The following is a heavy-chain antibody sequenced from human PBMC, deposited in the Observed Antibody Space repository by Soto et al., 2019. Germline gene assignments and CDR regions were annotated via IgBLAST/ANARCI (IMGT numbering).Heavy chain of an antibody. D-gene: IGHD5-18*01. Sequence: SETLSLTCTVSGGSISSYYWSWIRKPPGKGLEWIGYIYYSGSTNYNPSLKSRFTISVDTSKNQFSLKLSSVTAADTAVYYCAPSSGGGDTAMFDYWGQGTLVTVSS. CDR2: IYYSGST. V-gene: IGHV4-59*01. CDR1: GGSISSYY. J-gene: IGHJ4*02. CDR3: APSSGGGDTAMFDY.